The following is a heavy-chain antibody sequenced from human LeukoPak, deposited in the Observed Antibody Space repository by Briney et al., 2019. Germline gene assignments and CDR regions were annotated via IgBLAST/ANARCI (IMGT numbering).Heavy chain of an antibody. CDR3: ARGGHIVVVTSGVLAEYFQH. J-gene: IGHJ1*01. Sequence: GGSLRLSCAASGFSLSSYAMHWVRQAPGKGVEGVAIISYDGTKEYYGDSVKGRFTISRDNSKNTVYLQMNSLRAEDTAVYYCARGGHIVVVTSGVLAEYFQHWGQGTLVTVSS. V-gene: IGHV3-30-3*01. CDR2: ISYDGTKE. D-gene: IGHD2-21*02. CDR1: GFSLSSYA.